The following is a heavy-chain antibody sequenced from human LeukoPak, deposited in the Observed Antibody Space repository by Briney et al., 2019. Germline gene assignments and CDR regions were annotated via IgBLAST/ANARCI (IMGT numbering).Heavy chain of an antibody. CDR1: GFTFSFYA. V-gene: IGHV3-23*01. CDR3: AKDSGRHTPQDY. CDR2: ISGSGGST. Sequence: GGSLRLSCAASGFTFSFYAMSWVRQTPGKGLEWVSSISGSGGSTYSADSVKGRFTISRDNSKNTLYLQMNSLTAEDTAVYYCAKDSGRHTPQDYWGQGTLVTVSS. J-gene: IGHJ4*02. D-gene: IGHD1-26*01.